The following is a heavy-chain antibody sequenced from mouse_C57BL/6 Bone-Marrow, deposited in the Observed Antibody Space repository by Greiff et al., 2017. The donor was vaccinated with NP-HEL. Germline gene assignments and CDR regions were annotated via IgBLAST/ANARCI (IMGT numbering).Heavy chain of an antibody. J-gene: IGHJ2*01. V-gene: IGHV1-80*01. CDR1: GYAFSSYW. Sequence: QVQLKESGAELVKPGASVKISCKASGYAFSSYWMNWVKQRPGKGLEWIGQIYPGDGDTNYNGKFKGKATLTADKSSSTAYMQLSSLTSEDSAVYFCARERGKLGLDYWGQGTTLTVSS. CDR2: IYPGDGDT. D-gene: IGHD4-1*01. CDR3: ARERGKLGLDY.